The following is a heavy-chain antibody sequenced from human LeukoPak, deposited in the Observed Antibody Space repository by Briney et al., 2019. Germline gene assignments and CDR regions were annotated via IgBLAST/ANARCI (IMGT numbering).Heavy chain of an antibody. CDR3: ARVEVPRDINDWYFDL. V-gene: IGHV4-38-2*02. J-gene: IGHJ2*01. Sequence: KPSETLSLTCTVSGYSIAHGFFWAWIRQPPGGGLEWIGSLYHSGTTYYNTSLKSRISTSVDTSKNQFSLKLRLVTAADTAVHYCARVEVPRDINDWYFDLWGRGTLVTVSS. CDR1: GYSIAHGFF. D-gene: IGHD2-15*01. CDR2: LYHSGTT.